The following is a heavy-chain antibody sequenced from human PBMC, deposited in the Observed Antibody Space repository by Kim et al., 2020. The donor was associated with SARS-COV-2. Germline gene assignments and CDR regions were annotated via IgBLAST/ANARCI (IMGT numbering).Heavy chain of an antibody. Sequence: ASVKVSCKVSGYTLTELSMHWVRQAPGKGLEWMGGFDPEYGETIYAQKFQGRVTMTEDTSTDTAYMDLSSLRSEDTAVYYCATLDSSGYYKEYYFDYWGQGTLVTVSS. CDR2: FDPEYGET. CDR1: GYTLTELS. D-gene: IGHD3-22*01. J-gene: IGHJ4*02. CDR3: ATLDSSGYYKEYYFDY. V-gene: IGHV1-24*01.